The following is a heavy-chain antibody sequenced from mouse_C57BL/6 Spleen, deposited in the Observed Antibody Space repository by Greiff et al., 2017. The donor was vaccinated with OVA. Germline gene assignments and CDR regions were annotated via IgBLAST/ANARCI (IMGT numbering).Heavy chain of an antibody. CDR3: ARSGDYYGSSYGTY. Sequence: QVQLQQPGAELVRPGSSVKLSCKASGYTFTSYWMDWVKQRPGQGLEWIGNIYPSDSETHYNQKFKDKATLTVDKSSSTAYMQLSSLTSEDSAVYYCARSGDYYGSSYGTYWGQGTLVTVSA. CDR1: GYTFTSYW. D-gene: IGHD1-1*01. V-gene: IGHV1-61*01. CDR2: IYPSDSET. J-gene: IGHJ3*01.